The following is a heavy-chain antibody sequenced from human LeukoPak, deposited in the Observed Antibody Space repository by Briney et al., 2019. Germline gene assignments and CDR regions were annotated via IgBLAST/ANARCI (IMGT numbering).Heavy chain of an antibody. CDR1: GFTFSNAW. J-gene: IGHJ4*02. V-gene: IGHV3-15*01. D-gene: IGHD2-15*01. Sequence: GGSLRLXCAASGFTFSNAWMSWVRQAPGKGLEWVGRIKSKTDGGTTDYAAPVKGRFTISRDGSKNTLYLQMNSLKTEDTAVYYCTSQWCSGGSCYSFSYWGQGTLVTVSS. CDR3: TSQWCSGGSCYSFSY. CDR2: IKSKTDGGTT.